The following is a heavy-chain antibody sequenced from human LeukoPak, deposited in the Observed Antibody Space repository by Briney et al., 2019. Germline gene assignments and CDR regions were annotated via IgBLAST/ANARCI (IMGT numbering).Heavy chain of an antibody. CDR2: LSYDGSNQ. CDR3: AKGSVNYYSSGWTLFDY. CDR1: GFTFSNYA. V-gene: IGHV3-30*09. Sequence: GGSLRLSCAASGFTFSNYAMHWVRQAPGKGLEWVAVLSYDGSNQYYADSVKGRFAISRDKNTLYLQMNSLRDEDTAVYYCAKGSVNYYSSGWTLFDYWGQGTLVTVSS. D-gene: IGHD6-19*01. J-gene: IGHJ4*02.